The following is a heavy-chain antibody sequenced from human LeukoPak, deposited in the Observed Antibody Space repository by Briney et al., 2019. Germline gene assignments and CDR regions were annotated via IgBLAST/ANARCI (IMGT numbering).Heavy chain of an antibody. CDR3: ARAGVAAAVTNYYYYMDV. CDR1: GDSISGFY. V-gene: IGHV4-59*12. CDR2: IYYDGST. Sequence: SETLSLTCTVSGDSISGFYWSWIRQPPGKGLEWIGYIYYDGSTNYNPSLKSRVTMSVDTSKNQFSLKLSSVTAADTAVYYCARAGVAAAVTNYYYYMDVWGKGTTVIVSS. D-gene: IGHD6-13*01. J-gene: IGHJ6*03.